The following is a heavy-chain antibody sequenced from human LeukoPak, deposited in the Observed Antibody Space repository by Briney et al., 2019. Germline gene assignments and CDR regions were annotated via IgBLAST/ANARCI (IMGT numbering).Heavy chain of an antibody. CDR1: GGSFSGYY. J-gene: IGHJ4*02. CDR3: ARGHPPGY. CDR2: INHSGST. V-gene: IGHV4-34*01. Sequence: KASETLSLTCAVYGGSFSGYYWSWIRQPPGEGLEWIGEINHSGSTNYNPSLKSRVTISVDTSKNQFSLKLSSVTAADTAVYYCARGHPPGYWGQGTLVTVSS.